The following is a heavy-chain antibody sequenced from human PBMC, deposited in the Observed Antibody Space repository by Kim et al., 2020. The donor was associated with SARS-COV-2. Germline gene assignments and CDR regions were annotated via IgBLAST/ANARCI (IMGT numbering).Heavy chain of an antibody. CDR1: GDSVSSNSAA. D-gene: IGHD6-6*01. Sequence: SQTLSLPCAISGDSVSSNSAAWNWIRQSPSRGLEWLGRTYYRSKWYNDYAVSVKSRITINPDTSKNQFSLQLNSVTPEDTAVYYCAREKIRRYSSSSPGPVFVVADYYFYDMDVWGKGTTVTVSS. CDR2: TYYRSKWYN. J-gene: IGHJ6*03. V-gene: IGHV6-1*01. CDR3: AREKIRRYSSSSPGPVFVVADYYFYDMDV.